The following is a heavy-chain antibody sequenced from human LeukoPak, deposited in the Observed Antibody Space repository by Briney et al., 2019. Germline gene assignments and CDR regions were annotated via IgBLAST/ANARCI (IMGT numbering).Heavy chain of an antibody. CDR2: IFYTESI. J-gene: IGHJ4*02. Sequence: SETLSLTCSVSGGSVSSGNYYWSWIRQPPGRGLEGIAYIFYTESINYNPSLKSRITMSEGTSKNSFSLKLSYVTADDTAFYYCTASYISAFPEIDYWGQGTLVTVSS. CDR1: GGSVSSGNYY. V-gene: IGHV4-61*01. CDR3: TASYISAFPEIDY. D-gene: IGHD6-19*01.